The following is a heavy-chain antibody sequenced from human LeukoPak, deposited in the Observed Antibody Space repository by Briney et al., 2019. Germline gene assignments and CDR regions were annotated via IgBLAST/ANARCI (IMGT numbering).Heavy chain of an antibody. Sequence: THGESLKISCKGSGYSFTTYWIGWVRQMPGKGLEWMGIIYPGDSDTTYSPSFEGQVTISVDKSISTAYLQWSSLKASDTAMYYCARHRSPYYYDSSGYSLTTYYFDQWGQGTLVIVSS. J-gene: IGHJ4*02. V-gene: IGHV5-51*01. CDR2: IYPGDSDT. CDR1: GYSFTTYW. CDR3: ARHRSPYYYDSSGYSLTTYYFDQ. D-gene: IGHD3-22*01.